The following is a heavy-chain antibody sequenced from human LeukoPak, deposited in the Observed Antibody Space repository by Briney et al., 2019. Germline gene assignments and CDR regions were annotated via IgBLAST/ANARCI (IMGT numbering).Heavy chain of an antibody. J-gene: IGHJ4*02. CDR3: ASHMAVPGTRGFDD. Sequence: PSETLSLTCAVSDDSIYTNKWWSWVRQPPGKGLEWIGEVSQTGTTYYDPSLTGRITISVDRSRNQFSLTLRSATAADTGVYYCASHMAVPGTRGFDDWGQGIPVTVSS. CDR1: DDSIYTNKW. V-gene: IGHV4-4*02. D-gene: IGHD6-19*01. CDR2: VSQTGTT.